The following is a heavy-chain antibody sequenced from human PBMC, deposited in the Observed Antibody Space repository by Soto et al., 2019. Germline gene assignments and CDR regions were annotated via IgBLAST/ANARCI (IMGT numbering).Heavy chain of an antibody. J-gene: IGHJ6*01. Sequence: GLEWMGGIIPRSGTSNYTQKFQGRVGFTRDMSTSTLYMEMSSLTSEDTAVFFCARDGRWSGWSYFALWGKRTAVIVFS. CDR2: IIPRSGTS. V-gene: IGHV1-69*05. CDR3: ARDGRWSGWSYFAL. D-gene: IGHD6-19*01.